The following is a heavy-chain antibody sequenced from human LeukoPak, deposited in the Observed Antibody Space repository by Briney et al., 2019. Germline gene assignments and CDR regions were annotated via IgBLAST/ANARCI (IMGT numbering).Heavy chain of an antibody. CDR1: GFTFSSYG. CDR2: IWYDGSNK. CDR3: AKDQWLGGGKGPFDY. J-gene: IGHJ4*02. D-gene: IGHD6-19*01. Sequence: GGSLRLSCAASGFTFSSYGMHGVRQAPGKGVEWVAVIWYDGSNKYYADSVKGRFTISRDNSKNTLYLEMNSLRAEDTALYYCAKDQWLGGGKGPFDYWGQGALVTVSS. V-gene: IGHV3-30*02.